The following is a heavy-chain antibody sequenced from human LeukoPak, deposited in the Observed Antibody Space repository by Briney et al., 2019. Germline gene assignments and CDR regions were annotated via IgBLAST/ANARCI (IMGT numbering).Heavy chain of an antibody. J-gene: IGHJ4*02. CDR2: TYYRSKWYN. D-gene: IGHD2-15*01. CDR1: GDSVSSNSAA. CDR3: AREYCGGGSCYDQIDY. Sequence: SQTLSLTCAISGDSVSSNSAAWNWIRQSPSRGLEWLGRTYYRSKWYNDYAVSVKSRITINPDTSKNQFSLQLNSVTPEDTTVYYCAREYCGGGSCYDQIDYWGQGTLVTVSS. V-gene: IGHV6-1*01.